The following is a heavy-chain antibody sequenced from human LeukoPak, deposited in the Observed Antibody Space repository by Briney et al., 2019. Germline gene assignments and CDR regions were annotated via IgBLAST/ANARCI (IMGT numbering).Heavy chain of an antibody. Sequence: RSSETLSLTCTVSGSISGYYWSWIRQPPGKGLEWIGYIYTSGSTNCNPSLESRVTISVDTSKNQFSLDLSSVTAADTAVYYCARQKCTSASCLTKNAFDIWGQGTMVTASS. CDR1: GSISGYY. D-gene: IGHD2-2*01. CDR2: IYTSGST. CDR3: ARQKCTSASCLTKNAFDI. V-gene: IGHV4-4*09. J-gene: IGHJ3*02.